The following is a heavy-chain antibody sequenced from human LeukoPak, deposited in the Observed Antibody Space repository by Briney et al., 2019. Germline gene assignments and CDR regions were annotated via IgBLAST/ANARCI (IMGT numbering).Heavy chain of an antibody. V-gene: IGHV3-30-3*01. D-gene: IGHD3-10*01. CDR2: ISYDGSNK. CDR1: GFTFSSYA. J-gene: IGHJ4*02. CDR3: ARGLPVGYGSGSYYAGAY. Sequence: GGSLRLSCAASGFTFSSYAMHWVRQAPGKGLEWVAVISYDGSNKYYADSVKGRFTISRDNSKNTLYLQMNSLRAEDTAVYYCARGLPVGYGSGSYYAGAYWGQGTLVTVSS.